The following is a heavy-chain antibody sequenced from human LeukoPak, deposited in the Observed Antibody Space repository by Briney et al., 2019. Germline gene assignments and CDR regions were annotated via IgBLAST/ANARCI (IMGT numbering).Heavy chain of an antibody. CDR1: GGSISSSSYY. CDR2: IYYSGST. Sequence: PSETLSLTCTVSGGSISSSSYYWGWIRQPPGKGLEWIGSIYYSGSTYYNPSLKSRVTISVDTSKNQFSLKLSSVTAADTAVYYCARSIVGATTPFYWGQGTLVTVSS. D-gene: IGHD1-26*01. V-gene: IGHV4-39*01. J-gene: IGHJ4*02. CDR3: ARSIVGATTPFY.